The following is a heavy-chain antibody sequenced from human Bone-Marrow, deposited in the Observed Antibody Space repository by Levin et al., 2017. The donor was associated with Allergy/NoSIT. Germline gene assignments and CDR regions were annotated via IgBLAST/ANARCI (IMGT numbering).Heavy chain of an antibody. CDR2: IYYTGST. CDR3: ARDQHYDTTGEYPFDAFDF. J-gene: IGHJ3*01. D-gene: IGHD3-22*01. CDR1: AASMRGFY. Sequence: SQTLSLPCNVTAASMRGFYWSWLRQPPGKGLEWIGYIYYTGSTNYNPSLKSRVTMSLDTSKKQFSLKLSSVTAADTAVYYCARDQHYDTTGEYPFDAFDFWSPGTMVTVSS. V-gene: IGHV4-59*01.